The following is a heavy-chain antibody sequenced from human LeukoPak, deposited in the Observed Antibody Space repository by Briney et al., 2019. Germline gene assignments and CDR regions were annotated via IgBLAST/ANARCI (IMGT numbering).Heavy chain of an antibody. CDR2: ISSSSSYI. D-gene: IGHD3-10*01. J-gene: IGHJ6*02. Sequence: PGGSLRLSCAASGFTFSSYSMNRVRQAPGKGLEWVSSISSSSSYIYYADSVKGRFTISRDNAKNSLYLQMNSLRAEDTAVYYCAREGMVRGVIITYESPTYGMDVWGQGTTVTVSS. CDR3: AREGMVRGVIITYESPTYGMDV. CDR1: GFTFSSYS. V-gene: IGHV3-21*01.